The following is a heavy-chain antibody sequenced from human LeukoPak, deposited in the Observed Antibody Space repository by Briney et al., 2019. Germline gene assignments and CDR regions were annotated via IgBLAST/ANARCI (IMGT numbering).Heavy chain of an antibody. CDR1: GFTFSSYA. J-gene: IGHJ4*02. V-gene: IGHV3-23*01. CDR2: MSYSGSST. D-gene: IGHD6-6*01. CDR3: AKDRSSSFSGFLEY. Sequence: QPGGSLRLSCAASGFTFSSYAMNWVRQAPGKGLEWVSAMSYSGSSTYYADSVKGRFTISRDNSKITLYLQMNSLRAEDTAVYYCAKDRSSSFSGFLEYWGQGTLVTVSS.